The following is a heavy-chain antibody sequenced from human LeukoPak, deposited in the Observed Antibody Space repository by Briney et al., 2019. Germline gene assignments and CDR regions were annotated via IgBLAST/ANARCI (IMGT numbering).Heavy chain of an antibody. CDR1: GGSISSGGYY. CDR2: SLYGGT. CDR3: ARAEGMDV. V-gene: IGHV4-31*03. Sequence: SETLSLTCTVSGGSISSGGYYWNWIRQLPGKGLEWIGYSLYGGTSYNPSLKSRVTISVDTSKNQFSLKLSSVTAADTAVYYCARAEGMDVWGQGTTITVSS. J-gene: IGHJ6*02.